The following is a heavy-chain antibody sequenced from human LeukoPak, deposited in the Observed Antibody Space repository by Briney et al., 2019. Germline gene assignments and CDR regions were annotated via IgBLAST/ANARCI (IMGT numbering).Heavy chain of an antibody. CDR3: AKHSYRVDSFTDY. Sequence: GGALRLSCAASGFTFSRYWMSWVRQAPGKGLEGVANIKQDGSEKYYVDSVKGRFTISRDNAKNSLYLQMNSLRAEDTAVYYCAKHSYRVDSFTDYWGQGTLVTVSS. J-gene: IGHJ4*02. D-gene: IGHD5-12*01. CDR2: IKQDGSEK. CDR1: GFTFSRYW. V-gene: IGHV3-7*05.